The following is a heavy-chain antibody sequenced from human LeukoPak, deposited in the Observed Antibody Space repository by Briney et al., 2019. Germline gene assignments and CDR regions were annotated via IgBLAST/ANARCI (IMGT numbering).Heavy chain of an antibody. CDR2: INHSGST. V-gene: IGHV4-34*01. CDR3: ARGYGDYNPLFDY. J-gene: IGHJ4*02. D-gene: IGHD4-17*01. Sequence: SETLSLTCAVYGGSFSGYYWSWIHQPPGKGLEWIGEINHSGSTNYNPSLKSRVTISVDTSKNQFSLKLSSVTAADTAVYYCARGYGDYNPLFDYWGQGTLVTVSS. CDR1: GGSFSGYY.